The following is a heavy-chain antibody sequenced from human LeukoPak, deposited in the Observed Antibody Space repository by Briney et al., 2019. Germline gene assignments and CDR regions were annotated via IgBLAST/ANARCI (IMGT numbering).Heavy chain of an antibody. V-gene: IGHV3-23*01. CDR1: GFTFSNYA. J-gene: IGHJ6*03. CDR2: TSSGGDTT. Sequence: GGSLRLSCAASGFTFSNYAMIWVRQAPGKGLEWVSGTSSGGDTTHYADSVTGRFTISRDNSKNKVYLQMDSVRAEDTAVYYCATQWSVGGPTWNYMDVWGKGTTVTVSS. D-gene: IGHD2-15*01. CDR3: ATQWSVGGPTWNYMDV.